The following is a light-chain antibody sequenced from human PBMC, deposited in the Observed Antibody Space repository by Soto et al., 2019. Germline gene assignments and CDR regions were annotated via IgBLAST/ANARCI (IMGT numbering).Light chain of an antibody. J-gene: IGKJ5*01. CDR1: QSISGTY. CDR2: DIS. V-gene: IGKV3-20*01. CDR3: QQYGTSPQT. Sequence: IVLTQSPGTLSLSPGERATFSCRASQSISGTYLAWYQQRPGQAPRLLIYDISNRATGIPDRFSGSGSGGDLALTISRLEPEEFGVYYCQQYGTSPQTFGQGTRLEIK.